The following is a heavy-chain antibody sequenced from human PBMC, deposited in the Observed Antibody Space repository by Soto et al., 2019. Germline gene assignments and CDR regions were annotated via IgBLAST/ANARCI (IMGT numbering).Heavy chain of an antibody. V-gene: IGHV4-39*01. J-gene: IGHJ6*02. CDR3: ARVGSGWYLSGSGMGV. D-gene: IGHD6-19*01. CDR1: GGSISSSSYY. CDR2: IYYSGST. Sequence: SETLSLTCTVSGGSISSSSYYWGWIRQPPGKGLEWIGSIYYSGSTYYNPSLKSRVTISVDTSRNQFSLKLSSVTAADTAVYYCARVGSGWYLSGSGMGVWGQGTTVTVSS.